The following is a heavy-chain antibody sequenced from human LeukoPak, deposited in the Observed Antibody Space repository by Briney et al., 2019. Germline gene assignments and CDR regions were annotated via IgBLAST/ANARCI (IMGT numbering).Heavy chain of an antibody. CDR1: GFTFSNYW. Sequence: GGSLRLSCAASGFTFSNYWMSWVRQAPGKGLEWVANIKQDGSEKYYVNSVKGRFTISRDNSKNTLYLQMNSLRAEDTAVYYCAREVDMGAVLDYWGQGTLVTVSS. D-gene: IGHD1-26*01. V-gene: IGHV3-7*01. J-gene: IGHJ4*02. CDR2: IKQDGSEK. CDR3: AREVDMGAVLDY.